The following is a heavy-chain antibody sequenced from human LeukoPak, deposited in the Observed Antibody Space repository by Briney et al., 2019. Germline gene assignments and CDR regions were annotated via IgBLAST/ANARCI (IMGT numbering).Heavy chain of an antibody. J-gene: IGHJ5*02. CDR2: IYTSGST. Sequence: SETLSLTCTVSGNSISSGDYYWSWIRQPAGKGLEWIGRIYTSGSTTYNPSLKSRVTISGDTSENQFSLRLSSVTAADTAVYYCARVKATEGGFDPWGQGTLVTVSS. D-gene: IGHD5-12*01. V-gene: IGHV4-61*02. CDR3: ARVKATEGGFDP. CDR1: GNSISSGDYY.